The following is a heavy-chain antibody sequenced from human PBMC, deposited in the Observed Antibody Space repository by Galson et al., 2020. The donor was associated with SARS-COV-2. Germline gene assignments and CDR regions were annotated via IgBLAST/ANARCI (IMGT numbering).Heavy chain of an antibody. Sequence: TGGSLRLSCAASGFTFDAYAMHWVRQVPGKGLEWVSLLSWDGRNPHYVDSVKGRFTISRDNSKHSVYLQMNSLRTEDTALYFCAKDIAFDYGPGSYYGMGVWGQGNTVTGSS. CDR3: AKDIAFDYGPGSYYGMGV. CDR1: GFTFDAYA. J-gene: IGHJ6*02. CDR2: LSWDGRNP. V-gene: IGHV3-43*02. D-gene: IGHD3-10*01.